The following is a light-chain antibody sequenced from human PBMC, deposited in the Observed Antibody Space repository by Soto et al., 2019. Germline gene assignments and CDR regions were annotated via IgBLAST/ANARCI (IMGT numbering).Light chain of an antibody. Sequence: QSVLTQPASVSAAPGNSITIPYTGTSSDVGSYNLVSWFQQHPGKVPKLLIYEGTKRPSGLSDRFSGSKSGTTASLTISGLQAEEEANSYCYSYAGDNLHVFGTGTKVTVL. CDR2: EGT. J-gene: IGLJ1*01. CDR1: SSDVGSYNL. V-gene: IGLV2-23*01. CDR3: YSYAGDNLHV.